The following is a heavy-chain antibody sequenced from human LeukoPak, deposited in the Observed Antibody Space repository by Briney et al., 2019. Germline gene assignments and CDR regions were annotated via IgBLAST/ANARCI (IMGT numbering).Heavy chain of an antibody. V-gene: IGHV3-23*01. D-gene: IGHD3-3*01. CDR3: AKPLRFLEGGFDY. Sequence: GGSLRLSCSASGFTFSSYAMSWVRQAPGKGLEWVSAISGSGGSTYYADSVKGRFTISRDNSKNTLYLQMNSLRAEDTAVYYCAKPLRFLEGGFDYWGQGTLVTVSS. CDR1: GFTFSSYA. CDR2: ISGSGGST. J-gene: IGHJ4*02.